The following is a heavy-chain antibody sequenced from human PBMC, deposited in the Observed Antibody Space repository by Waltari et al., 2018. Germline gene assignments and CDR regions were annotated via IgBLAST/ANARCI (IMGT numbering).Heavy chain of an antibody. CDR3: ARESIVVVVAVLVAFAI. CDR1: GDSISSGYY. Sequence: QVQLQESGPGLVKPSETLSLTCALSGDSISSGYYWGWLRQTQGKGLEVLWIIYHSGCTSFIPALMSLVTLSVEPATTPFSLTLCSVIASASAVYYCARESIVVVVAVLVAFAIWGQGTMVTVSS. J-gene: IGHJ3*02. D-gene: IGHD2-15*01. CDR2: IYHSGCT. V-gene: IGHV4-38-2*01.